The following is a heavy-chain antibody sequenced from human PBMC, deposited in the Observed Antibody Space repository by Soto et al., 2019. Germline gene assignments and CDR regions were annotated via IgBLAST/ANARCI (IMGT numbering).Heavy chain of an antibody. CDR1: GGSFSGYY. D-gene: IGHD4-17*01. CDR3: ARGHDYGDYEADYGMDV. CDR2: INHSGST. V-gene: IGHV4-34*01. Sequence: PSETLSLTCAVYGGSFSGYYWSWIRQPPGKGLEWIGEINHSGSTNYNPSLKSRVTISVDTSKNQFSLKLSSVTAADTAVYYCARGHDYGDYEADYGMDVWGQGTTVTVS. J-gene: IGHJ6*02.